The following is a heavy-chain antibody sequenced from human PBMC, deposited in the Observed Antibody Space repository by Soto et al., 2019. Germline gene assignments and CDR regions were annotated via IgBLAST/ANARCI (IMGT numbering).Heavy chain of an antibody. CDR1: GFTFSSYA. CDR2: ISGSGGST. D-gene: IGHD2-15*01. Sequence: EVQLLESGGGLVQPGGSLRLSCAASGFTFSSYAMSWVRQAPGKGLEWVSAISGSGGSTYYADSVKGRFTISRDNSKNTLYLQMNSLRAEDTAVYYCAKGLYCSGGSCYSGWFDAWGQGTLVTVSS. J-gene: IGHJ5*02. V-gene: IGHV3-23*01. CDR3: AKGLYCSGGSCYSGWFDA.